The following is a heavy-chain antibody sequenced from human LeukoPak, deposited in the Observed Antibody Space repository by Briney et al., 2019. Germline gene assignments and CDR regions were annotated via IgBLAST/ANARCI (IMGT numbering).Heavy chain of an antibody. CDR3: ARDNVDSVRGGDWFDP. V-gene: IGHV4-59*12. J-gene: IGHJ5*02. CDR2: IYSTGST. Sequence: SETLSLTCAVSGGSINNYYWTWIRQPPGKGLEWIGYIYSTGSTSYKPSLESRVTISIDTSKKQFSLKLNSVTAADTAVYYCARDNVDSVRGGDWFDPWGQGILVTVSS. CDR1: GGSINNYY. D-gene: IGHD2-15*01.